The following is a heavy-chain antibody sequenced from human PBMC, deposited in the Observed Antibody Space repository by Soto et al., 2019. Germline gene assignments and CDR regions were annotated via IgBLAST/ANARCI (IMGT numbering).Heavy chain of an antibody. J-gene: IGHJ4*02. CDR1: GGSISSSSYY. D-gene: IGHD1-26*01. Sequence: QLQLQESGPGLVKPSETLSLTCTVSGGSISSSSYYWGWIRQPPGKGLEWIGSIYYSGSTYYNPSLKSRVTISVDTSKNQFSLKLSSVTAADTAVYYCARGWELLGGLDYWGQGTLVTVSS. CDR2: IYYSGST. CDR3: ARGWELLGGLDY. V-gene: IGHV4-39*01.